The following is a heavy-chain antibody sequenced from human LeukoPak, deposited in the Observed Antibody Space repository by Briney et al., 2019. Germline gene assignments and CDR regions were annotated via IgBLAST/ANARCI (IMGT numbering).Heavy chain of an antibody. CDR1: GFTFSTYG. CDR2: IWYDGTNK. Sequence: PGRSLRLSCAASGFTFSTYGMHWVRQAPGKGLEWVAVIWYDGTNKDYTDSVKGRFTISRDNSKNTLYLQMSSLRAEDTALYYCARDRGSSSDYGLDVWGHGTTVTVSS. V-gene: IGHV3-33*01. J-gene: IGHJ6*02. CDR3: ARDRGSSSDYGLDV. D-gene: IGHD6-6*01.